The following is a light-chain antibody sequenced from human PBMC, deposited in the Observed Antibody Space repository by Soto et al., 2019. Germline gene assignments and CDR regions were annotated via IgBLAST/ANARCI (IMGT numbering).Light chain of an antibody. CDR1: QSIRND. J-gene: IGKJ3*01. CDR2: AVS. Sequence: IQMTQSPSSLSASVGDRVTITCRASQSIRNDLDWFQQKPGKAPKLLIYAVSNLQSGVPARFSGSGSGTDFTLTISSLQPEDFATYYCLQKYFYPFTFGPGTKVDIK. V-gene: IGKV1-6*01. CDR3: LQKYFYPFT.